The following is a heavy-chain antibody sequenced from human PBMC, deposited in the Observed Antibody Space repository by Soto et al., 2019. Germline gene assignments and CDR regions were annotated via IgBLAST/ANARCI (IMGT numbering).Heavy chain of an antibody. CDR1: GGSISSSSYY. V-gene: IGHV4-39*01. CDR2: IYYSGST. J-gene: IGHJ4*02. Sequence: PSETLSLTCTVSGGSISSSSYYWGWIRQPPGKGLEWIGSIYYSGSTYYNPSLKSRVTISVDTSKNQFSLKLSSVTAADTAVYYCARLNYDYTCPYCFDYWGQGTLVTVSS. CDR3: ARLNYDYTCPYCFDY. D-gene: IGHD3-16*01.